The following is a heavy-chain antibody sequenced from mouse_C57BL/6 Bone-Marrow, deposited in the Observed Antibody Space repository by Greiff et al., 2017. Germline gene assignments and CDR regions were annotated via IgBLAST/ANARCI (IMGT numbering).Heavy chain of an antibody. J-gene: IGHJ3*01. CDR3: TSYYYGSSHGFAY. Sequence: EVQLQQSGAELVRPGASVKLSCTASGFNIKDYYMHWVKQRPEQGLEWIGRIDPEDGDTEYAPKFQGKATMTADTSSNTAYLQLSSLTSEDTAVYYCTSYYYGSSHGFAYWGQGTLVTVSA. D-gene: IGHD1-1*01. V-gene: IGHV14-1*01. CDR2: IDPEDGDT. CDR1: GFNIKDYY.